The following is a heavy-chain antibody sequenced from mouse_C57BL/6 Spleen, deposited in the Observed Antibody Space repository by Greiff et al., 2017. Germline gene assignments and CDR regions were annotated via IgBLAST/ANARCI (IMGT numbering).Heavy chain of an antibody. CDR2: IYPGSGNT. D-gene: IGHD2-3*01. Sequence: QVQLQQSGAELVRPGASVKLSCKASGYTFTDYYINWVKQRPGQGLEWIARIYPGSGNTYYNEKFKGKATLTAEKSSSTAYMQLSSLTSEDSAVYCCARERWLLKAMDYWGQGTSVTVSS. J-gene: IGHJ4*01. CDR1: GYTFTDYY. V-gene: IGHV1-76*01. CDR3: ARERWLLKAMDY.